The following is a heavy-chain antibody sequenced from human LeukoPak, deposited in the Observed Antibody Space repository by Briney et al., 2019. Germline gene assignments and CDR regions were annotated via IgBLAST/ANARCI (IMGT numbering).Heavy chain of an antibody. J-gene: IGHJ4*02. Sequence: SETLSLTCTVSGGLISSSSYYWGWIRQHPGKGLEWIGYIYYSGSTYYNPSLKSRVTISVDTSKNQFSLKLSSVTAADTAVYYCARGASILPFDYWGQGTLVTVSS. CDR1: GGLISSSSYY. CDR3: ARGASILPFDY. CDR2: IYYSGST. V-gene: IGHV4-31*03.